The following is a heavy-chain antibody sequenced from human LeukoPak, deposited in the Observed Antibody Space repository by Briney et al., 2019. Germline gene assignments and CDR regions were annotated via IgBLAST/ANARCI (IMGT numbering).Heavy chain of an antibody. Sequence: SETLSLSCTVSNDSITSYSWNWIRQPPGKGLEWIGSIYYSGSADYIPSLRNRLTISVDTSKNEFSLKLSSVSAADTAVYYCATSDGYPYIDAFDIWGQGTMVTVSS. D-gene: IGHD5-24*01. CDR2: IYYSGSA. J-gene: IGHJ3*02. CDR1: NDSITSYS. CDR3: ATSDGYPYIDAFDI. V-gene: IGHV4-59*01.